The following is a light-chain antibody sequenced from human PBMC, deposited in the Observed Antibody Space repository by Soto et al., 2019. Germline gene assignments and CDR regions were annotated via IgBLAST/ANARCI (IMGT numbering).Light chain of an antibody. J-gene: IGKJ1*01. CDR1: QSVRSNY. Sequence: EIVLTQSPGTLSLSPGERATLSCRASQSVRSNYLAWYQQKPGRAPRLLIYGASNRATGIPARFSGSGSGTDFTLTISNLEPEDFAVYYCQQHSHWPPWTFGQGTRVEIQ. CDR2: GAS. V-gene: IGKV3-11*01. CDR3: QQHSHWPPWT.